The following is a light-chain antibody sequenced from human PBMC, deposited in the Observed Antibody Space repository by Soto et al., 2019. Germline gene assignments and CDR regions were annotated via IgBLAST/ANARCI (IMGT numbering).Light chain of an antibody. CDR1: STDVGGYNY. CDR2: DVS. CDR3: NSYTSGSTLVL. V-gene: IGLV2-14*03. J-gene: IGLJ2*01. Sequence: QSALTQPASVSGSPGQSITISCTGTSTDVGGYNYVSWYQHHPGTAPKLIIFDVSDRPSGVSNRFSGSKSGNTASLTISGLQAEDEADYYCNSYTSGSTLVLFGGGTQLTVL.